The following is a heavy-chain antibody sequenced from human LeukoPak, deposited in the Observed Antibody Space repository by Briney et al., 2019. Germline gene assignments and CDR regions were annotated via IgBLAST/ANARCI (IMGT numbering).Heavy chain of an antibody. CDR2: IFGSGRNT. D-gene: IGHD3-10*01. CDR1: GFTFNNYA. CDR3: AKSELRSFKAFN. Sequence: PGGSLRLSCAASGFTFNNYAMIWVRQAPGKGLEWVSAIFGSGRNTYYADSVKGRFTISRDNSKNTLYLQMNSLRVEDTPIYYCAKSELRSFKAFNWGQGTLVAVSS. V-gene: IGHV3-23*01. J-gene: IGHJ4*02.